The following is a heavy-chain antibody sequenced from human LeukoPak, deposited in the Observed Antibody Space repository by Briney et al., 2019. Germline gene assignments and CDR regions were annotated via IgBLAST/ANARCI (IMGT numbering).Heavy chain of an antibody. J-gene: IGHJ5*02. CDR1: GGSISSGDYY. CDR2: IYYSGST. CDR3: AREDTAMGRPWFDP. V-gene: IGHV4-30-4*02. Sequence: SETLSLTCTVSGGSISSGDYYWSWIRQPPGRGLEWIGNIYYSGSTYYNPSLKSRLTISVDTSKNQFSLKLSSVTAADTAVYYCAREDTAMGRPWFDPWGQGTLVTVSS. D-gene: IGHD5-18*01.